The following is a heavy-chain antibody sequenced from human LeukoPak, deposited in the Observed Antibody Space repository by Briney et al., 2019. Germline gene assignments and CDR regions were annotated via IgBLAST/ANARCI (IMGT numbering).Heavy chain of an antibody. D-gene: IGHD1-26*01. CDR2: IRYDGSNK. Sequence: GGSLRLSCAASGFTFSSYGMHWVRQAPGKGLEWVAFIRYDGSNKYYADSVKGRFTISRDNSKNTLYLQMNSLRAEDTAVYYCAKDRWELPVGAFDIWGQGTMVTVSS. V-gene: IGHV3-30*02. CDR1: GFTFSSYG. J-gene: IGHJ3*02. CDR3: AKDRWELPVGAFDI.